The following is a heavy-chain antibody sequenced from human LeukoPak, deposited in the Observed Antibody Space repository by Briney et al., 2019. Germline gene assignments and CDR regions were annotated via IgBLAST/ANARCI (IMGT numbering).Heavy chain of an antibody. V-gene: IGHV3-53*04. Sequence: HPGGSLRLSCAASGFTVSSSYMSWVRQAPGKGLEWVSIVYSGGSIYYADSVKGRFTTSRHNSNNTLGLQMNSLRTEDTAMYYCARSYNSAWLDYWGQGTLVTVSS. CDR1: GFTVSSSY. CDR3: ARSYNSAWLDY. D-gene: IGHD6-19*01. CDR2: VYSGGSI. J-gene: IGHJ4*02.